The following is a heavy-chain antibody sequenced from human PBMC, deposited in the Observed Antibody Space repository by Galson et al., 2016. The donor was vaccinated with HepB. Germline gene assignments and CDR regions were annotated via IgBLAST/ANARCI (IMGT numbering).Heavy chain of an antibody. CDR2: ISYDGTNK. D-gene: IGHD3-10*01. V-gene: IGHV3-30*18. CDR1: GFTFSIYG. CDR3: AKGRRGYSGSGNYLPYYSYGMDV. Sequence: SLRLSCAASGFTFSIYGMHWVRQAPAKGLEWVAFISYDGTNKFYADSVKGRFTISRDNSKNTLYLQVNSLRAEDTALYYCAKGRRGYSGSGNYLPYYSYGMDVWGQGTTFAVSS. J-gene: IGHJ6*02.